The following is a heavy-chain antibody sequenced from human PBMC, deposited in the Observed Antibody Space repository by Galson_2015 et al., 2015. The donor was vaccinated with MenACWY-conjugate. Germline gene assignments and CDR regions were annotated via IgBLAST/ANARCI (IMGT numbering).Heavy chain of an antibody. CDR3: ARHPPGGRGMDV. CDR1: GYNFITYW. CDR2: ISPGDSNT. J-gene: IGHJ6*02. V-gene: IGHV5-51*01. Sequence: QSGAEVKKPGESLKISCKASGYNFITYWIGWVRQVPGKGLEWVGLISPGDSNTRYSPSFQGQVTISADKSISTAYLQWSSLKASDTAMYYCARHPPGGRGMDVWGRGTTVTVSS. D-gene: IGHD1-26*01.